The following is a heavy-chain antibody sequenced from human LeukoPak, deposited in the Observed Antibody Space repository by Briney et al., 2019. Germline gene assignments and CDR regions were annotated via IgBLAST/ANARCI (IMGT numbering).Heavy chain of an antibody. CDR1: GYTFTSYY. J-gene: IGHJ4*02. D-gene: IGHD6-19*01. Sequence: VASVKVSCKASGYTFTSYYMHWVRQAPGQGLEWMGIINPSGGSTTYAQKFQGRVTITADESTSTAYMELSSLRSEDTAVYYCARGLRLAGTSPPGYWGQGTLVTVSS. CDR2: INPSGGST. CDR3: ARGLRLAGTSPPGY. V-gene: IGHV1-46*01.